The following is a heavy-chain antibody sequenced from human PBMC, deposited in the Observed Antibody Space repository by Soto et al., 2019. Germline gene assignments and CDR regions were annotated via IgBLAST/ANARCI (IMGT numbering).Heavy chain of an antibody. D-gene: IGHD5-18*01. CDR3: ARQKIHSYGSYGMDV. Sequence: NPSETLSLTCTVSGGSISSSSYYWGWIRQPPGKGLEWIGSIYYSGSTYYNPSLKSRVTISVDTSKNQFSLKLSSVTAADTAVYYCARQKIHSYGSYGMDVWGQGTTVTVSS. CDR1: GGSISSSSYY. V-gene: IGHV4-39*01. CDR2: IYYSGST. J-gene: IGHJ6*02.